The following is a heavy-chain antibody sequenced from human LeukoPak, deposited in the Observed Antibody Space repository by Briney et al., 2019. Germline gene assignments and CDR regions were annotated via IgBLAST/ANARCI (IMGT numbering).Heavy chain of an antibody. V-gene: IGHV4-34*01. CDR3: ARGRPKRGYSYFYY. D-gene: IGHD5-18*01. Sequence: PSETLSLTCAVYGGSFSGYYWSWIRQPPGKGLEWIGEINHSGSTNYNPSLKSRVTISVDTSKNQFSLKLSSVTAADTAVYYCARGRPKRGYSYFYYWGQGTLVTVSS. J-gene: IGHJ4*02. CDR1: GGSFSGYY. CDR2: INHSGST.